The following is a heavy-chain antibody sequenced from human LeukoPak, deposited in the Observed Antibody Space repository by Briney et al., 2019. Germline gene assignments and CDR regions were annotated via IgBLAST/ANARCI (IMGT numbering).Heavy chain of an antibody. CDR1: GLTFSSHW. CDR3: ARVFSTSSGYGYYYYGVDV. V-gene: IGHV3-74*01. Sequence: PGGSLRLSCAASGLTFSSHWMHWVRQAPGKGLVWVSRITNDGSSATYADSVKGRFAISRDNAKNMLYLQVNSLRAEDTAVYYCARVFSTSSGYGYYYYGVDVWGQGTTVTVSS. CDR2: ITNDGSSA. J-gene: IGHJ6*02. D-gene: IGHD6-6*01.